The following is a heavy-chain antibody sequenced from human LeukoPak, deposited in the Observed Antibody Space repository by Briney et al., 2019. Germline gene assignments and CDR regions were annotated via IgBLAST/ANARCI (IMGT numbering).Heavy chain of an antibody. V-gene: IGHV3-73*01. CDR1: GVTFSGSA. D-gene: IGHD3-10*02. J-gene: IGHJ4*02. Sequence: PGGSLRLSCAASGVTFSGSAMHWVRQASGKGLEWVGRIRSKANSYATAYAASVKGRFTISRDDSKNTAYLQMNSLKTEDTAVYYCTRLFGVDYWGQGTLVTVSS. CDR3: TRLFGVDY. CDR2: IRSKANSYAT.